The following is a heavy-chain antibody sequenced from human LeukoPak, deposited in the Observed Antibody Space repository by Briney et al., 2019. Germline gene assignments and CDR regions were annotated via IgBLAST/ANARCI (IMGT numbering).Heavy chain of an antibody. J-gene: IGHJ6*03. CDR2: ISWNSGNI. CDR1: GFSIDDYA. D-gene: IGHD3-22*01. V-gene: IGHV3-9*01. CDR3: AKDNTAYYEMGYMDV. Sequence: GGSLRLFCAASGFSIDDYAMHWVRQAPGKGLEWVSGISWNSGNIDYADSVKGRFTISRDNAKNSLYLQMNSLRAEDTALYYCAKDNTAYYEMGYMDVWGKGTTVTVSS.